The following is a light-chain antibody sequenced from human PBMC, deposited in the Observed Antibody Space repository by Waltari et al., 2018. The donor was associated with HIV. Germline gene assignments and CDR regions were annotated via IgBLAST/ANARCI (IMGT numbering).Light chain of an antibody. CDR2: GN. J-gene: IGLJ2*01. CDR3: QTYDSSLSGSVV. V-gene: IGLV1-40*01. Sequence: QSVLTQPPSVSGAPGQTVTISCTGSSSNIGARFDVHWYQKIPGTATKLRMYGNNRPAGAPDRFSGSKSGNSASLAITGLQAEDEADYYCQTYDSSLSGSVVFGGGTKLTVL. CDR1: SSNIGARFD.